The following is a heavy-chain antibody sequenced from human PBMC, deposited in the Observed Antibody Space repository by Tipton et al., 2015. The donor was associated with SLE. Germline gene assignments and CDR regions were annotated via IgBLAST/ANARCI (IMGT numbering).Heavy chain of an antibody. CDR1: RFTFSTYG. V-gene: IGHV3-23*01. J-gene: IGHJ3*02. CDR2: ISGSDGST. Sequence: SLRLSCAASRFTFSTYGMRWVRQSPEKGLEWASSISGSDGSTYYADSVKGRFTISRDNSKNTLYLQMNSLRAEDTAVYYCARRNSESGAFDMWGQGTLVTVSS. D-gene: IGHD3-10*01. CDR3: ARRNSESGAFDM.